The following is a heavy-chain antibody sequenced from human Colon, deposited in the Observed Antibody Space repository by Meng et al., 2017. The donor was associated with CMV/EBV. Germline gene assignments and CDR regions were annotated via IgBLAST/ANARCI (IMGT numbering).Heavy chain of an antibody. D-gene: IGHD5/OR15-5a*01. CDR3: AARGGLRGGYYFDY. J-gene: IGHJ4*02. CDR2: INHSGST. Sequence: SETLSLTCNVSGASTNNISFYWAWIRQPPGQGLEWIGEINHSGSTNYNPSLKSRVTISVDTSKNQFSLKLSSVTAADTAVYYCAARGGLRGGYYFDYWGQGTLVTVSS. CDR1: GASTNNISFY. V-gene: IGHV4-39*07.